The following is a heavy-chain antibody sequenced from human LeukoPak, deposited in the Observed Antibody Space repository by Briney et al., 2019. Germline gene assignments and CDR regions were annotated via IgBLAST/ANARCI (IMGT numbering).Heavy chain of an antibody. D-gene: IGHD6-13*01. J-gene: IGHJ4*02. CDR2: INPQRGGT. CDR3: AKVGLGNPDSSSWAFDY. Sequence: ASAKVSCTTSGYTFSSIYMHWVRQAPGQGLEWVGWINPQRGGTKYAQKFQGRVTMTTDTSINTVYMEMSSLKSGDTAVYYCAKVGLGNPDSSSWAFDYWGQGTLVTVSS. CDR1: GYTFSSIY. V-gene: IGHV1-2*02.